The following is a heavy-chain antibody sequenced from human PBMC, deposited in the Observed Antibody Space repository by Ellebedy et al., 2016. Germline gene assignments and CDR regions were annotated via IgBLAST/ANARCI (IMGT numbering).Heavy chain of an antibody. CDR1: GGTFSSYA. V-gene: IGHV1-69*13. J-gene: IGHJ6*02. D-gene: IGHD2-2*01. Sequence: SVKVSXKASGGTFSSYAISWVRQAPGQGLEWMGGIIPIFGTANYAQKFQGRVTITADESTSTAYMELSSLRSEDTAVYYCARGHIVVVPAAAMSSYYYGMDVWGQGTTVTVSS. CDR3: ARGHIVVVPAAAMSSYYYGMDV. CDR2: IIPIFGTA.